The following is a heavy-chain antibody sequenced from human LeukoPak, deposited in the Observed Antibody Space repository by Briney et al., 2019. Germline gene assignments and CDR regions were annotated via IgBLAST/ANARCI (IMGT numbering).Heavy chain of an antibody. D-gene: IGHD3-16*01. CDR3: ARESRVVDTS. J-gene: IGHJ5*02. V-gene: IGHV4-61*02. CDR2: IYTRGST. Sequence: PSQTLSLTCTVSGGSTSSGSYYWSWIRQPAGKGLEWIGRIYTRGSTNYNPSLKSRVTISIDTSKNQFSLKLSSVTAADTAVYYCARESRVVDTSWGQGTLVTVSS. CDR1: GGSTSSGSYY.